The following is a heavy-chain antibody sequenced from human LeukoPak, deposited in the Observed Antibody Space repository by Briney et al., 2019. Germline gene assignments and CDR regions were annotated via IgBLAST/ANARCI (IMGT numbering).Heavy chain of an antibody. CDR3: AGAGFSVAGTFND. CDR1: GGSFSGYY. V-gene: IGHV4-34*01. J-gene: IGHJ4*02. D-gene: IGHD6-19*01. Sequence: SETLSLTCAVYGGSFSGYYWSWLREPPGKGLEWLGEINHSGSTNYHPSLKSRVTIPVETSKNQFSLKLRSVTAVDMAVYDCAGAGFSVAGTFNDWGQGTLVTVS. CDR2: INHSGST.